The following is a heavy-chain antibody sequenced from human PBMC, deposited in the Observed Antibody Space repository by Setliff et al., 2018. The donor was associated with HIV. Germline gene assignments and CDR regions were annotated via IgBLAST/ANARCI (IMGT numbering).Heavy chain of an antibody. J-gene: IGHJ4*02. CDR1: GFTFNSYS. Sequence: GGSLRLSCAASGFTFNSYSMNWVRQAPGKGLEWVSSISSSNSYKHYADSVKGRFTISRDNAKNSLYLQMNSLRVEDTAVYYCASIELAAMVSVDYWGQGTLVTVSS. D-gene: IGHD5-18*01. CDR3: ASIELAAMVSVDY. CDR2: ISSSNSYK. V-gene: IGHV3-21*01.